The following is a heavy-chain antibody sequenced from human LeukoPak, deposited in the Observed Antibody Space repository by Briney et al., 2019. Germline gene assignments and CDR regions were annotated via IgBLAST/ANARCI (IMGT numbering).Heavy chain of an antibody. V-gene: IGHV1-69*04. CDR3: ARESNIAAARGAFDI. J-gene: IGHJ3*02. CDR1: GGTFSSYA. CDR2: IIPILGIA. Sequence: GASVKVSCKASGGTFSSYAISWVRQAPGQGLEWMGRIIPILGIANYAQKFQGRVTITADKSTSTAYMELSSLRSEDMAVYYCARESNIAAARGAFDIWGQGTMVTVSS. D-gene: IGHD6-13*01.